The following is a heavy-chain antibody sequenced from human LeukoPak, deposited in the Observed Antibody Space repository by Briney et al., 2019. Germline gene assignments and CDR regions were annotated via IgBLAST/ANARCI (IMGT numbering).Heavy chain of an antibody. V-gene: IGHV1-24*01. CDR2: FDPEDGET. D-gene: IGHD3-9*01. CDR3: ATSSRGDILTGYYPGY. Sequence: ASVKVSCKVSGYTLTELSMHWVRQAPGKGLEWMGGFDPEDGETIYAQKFQGRVTMTEDTSTDTAYMKLSSLRSEDTAVYYCATSSRGDILTGYYPGYWGQGTLVTVSS. J-gene: IGHJ4*02. CDR1: GYTLTELS.